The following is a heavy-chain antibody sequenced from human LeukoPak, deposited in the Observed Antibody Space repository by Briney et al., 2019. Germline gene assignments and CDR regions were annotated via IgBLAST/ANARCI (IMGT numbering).Heavy chain of an antibody. CDR2: ISAYNGNT. Sequence: ASVKVSCKASGYTFTSYGISWVRQAPGQGLEWMGWISAYNGNTNYAQKLQGRVTMTTDTSTSTAYMELRGLRSDDTAVYYCAREGGYCSGGSCYSYFDYWGQGTLVTVSS. D-gene: IGHD2-15*01. J-gene: IGHJ4*02. V-gene: IGHV1-18*01. CDR3: AREGGYCSGGSCYSYFDY. CDR1: GYTFTSYG.